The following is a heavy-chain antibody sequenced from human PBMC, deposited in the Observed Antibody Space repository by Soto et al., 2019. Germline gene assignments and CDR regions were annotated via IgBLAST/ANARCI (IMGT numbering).Heavy chain of an antibody. V-gene: IGHV1-8*01. D-gene: IGHD2-8*02. CDR1: GYMFISYD. J-gene: IGHJ4*02. Sequence: VKVSCKTSGYMFISYDIHWVRQATGQGLEWMGWMNPNSGKTGFAQRFQGRVTMTRNISLSTAYMEVSSLKSEDTAVYYCALSTGTYSSPFEYWGQGALVTVSS. CDR3: ALSTGTYSSPFEY. CDR2: MNPNSGKT.